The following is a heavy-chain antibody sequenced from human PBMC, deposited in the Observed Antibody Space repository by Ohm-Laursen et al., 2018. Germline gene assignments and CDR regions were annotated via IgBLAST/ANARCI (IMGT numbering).Heavy chain of an antibody. D-gene: IGHD2-15*01. CDR2: MWYDGISE. J-gene: IGHJ4*02. CDR3: ARESRCSGVHCDFDY. Sequence: SLRLSCAASGFTFSTYGMHWVRQAPGKGLEWVAVMWYDGISEYYADSVKGRFTISRDNSKNTLYLQMNSLRAEDTAVYYCARESRCSGVHCDFDYWGQGTLVTVSS. CDR1: GFTFSTYG. V-gene: IGHV3-33*08.